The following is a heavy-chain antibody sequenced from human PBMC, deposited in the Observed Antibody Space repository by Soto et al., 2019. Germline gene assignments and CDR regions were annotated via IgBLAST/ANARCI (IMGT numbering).Heavy chain of an antibody. CDR3: ARDRSAFDI. CDR2: IYYSGST. J-gene: IGHJ3*02. CDR1: GGSISSYY. V-gene: IGHV4-59*01. Sequence: KPSETLSLTCTVSGGSISSYYWSWIRQPPGKGLEWIGYIYYSGSTNYNPSLKSRVTISVDTSKNQFSLKLSSVTAADTAVYYCARDRSAFDIWGQGTMVTVSS. D-gene: IGHD1-26*01.